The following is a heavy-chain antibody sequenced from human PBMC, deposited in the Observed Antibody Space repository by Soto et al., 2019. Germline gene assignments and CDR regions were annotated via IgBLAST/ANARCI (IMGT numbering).Heavy chain of an antibody. CDR2: ISGSGGST. D-gene: IGHD2-15*01. V-gene: IGHV3-23*01. Sequence: EVQLLESGGGLVQPGGSLRLSCAASGFTFSSYAMSWVRQAPGKGLEWVSAISGSGGSTYYADSVKGRFTISRDNSKNTLYLQMNSLRAEDTAVYYCAKCEVVAATRRYYYGMDVWGQGTTVTVSS. CDR3: AKCEVVAATRRYYYGMDV. CDR1: GFTFSSYA. J-gene: IGHJ6*02.